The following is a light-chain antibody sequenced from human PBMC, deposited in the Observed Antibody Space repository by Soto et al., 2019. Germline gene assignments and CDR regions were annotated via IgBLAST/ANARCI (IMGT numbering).Light chain of an antibody. Sequence: EIVLTQSPGTLSLSPGERATLSCRASQSVGSNLAWYQQKPGQAPRLLIYAASTRATGIPARFSGSGSGTEFTLTISSLQSEDFAVYYCQQYNNWSFGQGTRLEI. J-gene: IGKJ5*01. CDR3: QQYNNWS. CDR2: AAS. CDR1: QSVGSN. V-gene: IGKV3-15*01.